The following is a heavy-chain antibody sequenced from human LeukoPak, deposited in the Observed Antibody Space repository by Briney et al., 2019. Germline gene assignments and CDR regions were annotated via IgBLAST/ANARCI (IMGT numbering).Heavy chain of an antibody. J-gene: IGHJ3*02. V-gene: IGHV4-59*01. Sequence: PSETLSLTCTVSGGSISSYYWSWIRQPPGKGLEWIGYIYYSGSTNYNPSLKSRVTISVDTSKNQFSLKLSSVTAADTAVYYCARNDFLNPPIVVGRRAFDIWGQGTMVTVSS. D-gene: IGHD3-22*01. CDR2: IYYSGST. CDR3: ARNDFLNPPIVVGRRAFDI. CDR1: GGSISSYY.